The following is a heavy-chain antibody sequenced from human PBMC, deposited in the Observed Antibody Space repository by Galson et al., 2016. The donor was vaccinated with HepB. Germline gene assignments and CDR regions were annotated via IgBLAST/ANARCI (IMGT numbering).Heavy chain of an antibody. V-gene: IGHV1-18*01. CDR3: ARPHILVVSAALLGSYYYYCLDA. CDR2: INVNNGNT. D-gene: IGHD2-2*01. Sequence: SVKVSCKASGYTFTSFGISWVRQAPGQGLEWMGWINVNNGNTNFPQRLQDRVTMTTDTSTSTAYMELRSLRSDDTAVYYCARPHILVVSAALLGSYYYYCLDAWGQGTMVTVSS. CDR1: GYTFTSFG. J-gene: IGHJ6*02.